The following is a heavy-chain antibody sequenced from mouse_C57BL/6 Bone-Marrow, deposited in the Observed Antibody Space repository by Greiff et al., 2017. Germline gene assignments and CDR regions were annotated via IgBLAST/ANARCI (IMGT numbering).Heavy chain of an antibody. CDR1: GFSLTSYG. J-gene: IGHJ1*03. CDR3: AKRGYYYGRGWYFDV. Sequence: VKLVESGPGLVQPSQSLSITCTVSGFSLTSYGVHWVRQPPGKGLEWLGVIWSGGSTDYNAAFISRLSISKDNSKSQVFFKMNSLQADDTAIYYCAKRGYYYGRGWYFDVWGTGTTVTVSS. V-gene: IGHV2-4*01. CDR2: IWSGGST. D-gene: IGHD1-1*01.